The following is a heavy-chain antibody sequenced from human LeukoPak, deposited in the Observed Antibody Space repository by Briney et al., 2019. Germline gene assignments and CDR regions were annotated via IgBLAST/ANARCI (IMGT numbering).Heavy chain of an antibody. CDR3: ARGSGGQHEFDY. CDR1: GFTFSNYD. CDR2: IGTAGDT. J-gene: IGHJ4*02. D-gene: IGHD1-26*01. V-gene: IGHV3-13*01. Sequence: VGSLRLSCAASGFTFSNYDIHCVRQTTGKGLEWVSGIGTAGDTYYTGSVKGRFTISRENAKNSLYLQMNSLRAGDTAVYYCARGSGGQHEFDYWGQGILVAVSS.